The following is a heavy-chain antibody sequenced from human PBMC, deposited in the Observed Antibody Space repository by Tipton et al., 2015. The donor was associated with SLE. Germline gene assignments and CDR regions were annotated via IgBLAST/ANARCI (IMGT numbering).Heavy chain of an antibody. J-gene: IGHJ2*01. V-gene: IGHV3-NL1*01. CDR2: VYMDGST. D-gene: IGHD2-2*01. CDR3: AKDRCSSTCYFDV. Sequence: GSLRLSCAASGFTFSYYGMHWVRQAPGKGLEWVAVVYMDGSTFYGDSVKGRFTISRDNSKNTLYLHMDSLRAEDTAVYYCAKDRCSSTCYFDVWGRGTLVTVSS. CDR1: GFTFSYYG.